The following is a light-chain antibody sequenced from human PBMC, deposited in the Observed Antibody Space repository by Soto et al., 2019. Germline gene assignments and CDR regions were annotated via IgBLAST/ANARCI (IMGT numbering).Light chain of an antibody. CDR1: QSVSSNF. CDR2: GAS. J-gene: IGKJ1*01. V-gene: IGKV3-20*01. Sequence: EIVLTQSPGTLSLSPGERATLSCRASQSVSSNFLAWDQQKPGQAPRLLIYGASSRATGIPAKFSGSGSGTDFTLTISILEPEDFAVYYCQHSGSLSWTFGQGTKVEIK. CDR3: QHSGSLSWT.